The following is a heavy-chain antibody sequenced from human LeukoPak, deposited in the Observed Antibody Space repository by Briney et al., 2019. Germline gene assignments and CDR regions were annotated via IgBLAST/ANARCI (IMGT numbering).Heavy chain of an antibody. CDR1: GFTFSSYG. CDR2: ISYDGSNK. CDR3: AKRRWSYYFDY. J-gene: IGHJ4*02. D-gene: IGHD1-26*01. V-gene: IGHV3-30*18. Sequence: GGSLRLSCAASGFTFSSYGMHWVRQAPGKGLEWVAVISYDGSNKYYADSVKGRFTISRDNSKNTLYLQMNSLRAEDTAVYYCAKRRWSYYFDYWGQGTLVTVSS.